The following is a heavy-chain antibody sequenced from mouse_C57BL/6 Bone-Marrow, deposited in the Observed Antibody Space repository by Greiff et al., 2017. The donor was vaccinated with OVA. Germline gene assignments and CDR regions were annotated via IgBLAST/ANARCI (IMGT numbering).Heavy chain of an antibody. CDR1: GYTFTDYY. J-gene: IGHJ1*03. Sequence: VQLQQSGPELVKPGASVKISCKASGYTFTDYYMNWVKQSHGKSLEWIGDINPNNGGTSYNQKFKGKATLTVDKSSSTAYMELRSLTSEDSAVYYCARWPYYGSSYGYFDVWGTGTTVTVSS. CDR3: ARWPYYGSSYGYFDV. V-gene: IGHV1-26*01. D-gene: IGHD1-1*01. CDR2: INPNNGGT.